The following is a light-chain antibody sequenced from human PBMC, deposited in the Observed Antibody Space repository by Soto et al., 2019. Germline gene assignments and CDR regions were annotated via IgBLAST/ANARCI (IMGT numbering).Light chain of an antibody. V-gene: IGKV3-20*01. CDR2: DAS. CDR1: QSGSSSY. Sequence: ETVLTQSPGTLSFSTGERATLSGRARQSGSSSYLAWYQQKPGQAPSLHIYDASSRATGIPDRFSGSGSGTDFTLTFSRLETEDFAVYYCLLYVRSPPSGTFGQETTEEIK. CDR3: LLYVRSPPSGT. J-gene: IGKJ1*01.